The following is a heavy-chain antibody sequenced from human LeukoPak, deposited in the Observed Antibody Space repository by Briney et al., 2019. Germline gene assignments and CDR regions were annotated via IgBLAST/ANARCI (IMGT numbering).Heavy chain of an antibody. D-gene: IGHD3-22*01. CDR2: ISSSSSSI. CDR1: GFTFRSYS. Sequence: PGGSLRLSCAAFGFTFRSYSMNWVRQAPGKGLEWVSAISSSSSSIYYADSMKGRFTISRDNAKNSLYLQMSSLRADDTAVYYCATWSLDSSGSNWYFDLWGRGTLVTVSS. CDR3: ATWSLDSSGSNWYFDL. V-gene: IGHV3-21*03. J-gene: IGHJ2*01.